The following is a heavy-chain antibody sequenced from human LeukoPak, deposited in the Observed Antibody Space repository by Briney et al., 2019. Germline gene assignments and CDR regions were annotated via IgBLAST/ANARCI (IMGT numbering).Heavy chain of an antibody. CDR2: IIPIFGTA. J-gene: IGHJ2*01. D-gene: IGHD5-24*01. Sequence: GSSVKVSCKASGGTFSRYAVSWVRQAPGQGLEWMGGIIPIFGTANYAQKFQGRVTITTDESTSTAYMVLSSLRSEDTAAYYCAGSSILNYYFDFWGRGTLVTVSS. V-gene: IGHV1-69*05. CDR3: AGSSILNYYFDF. CDR1: GGTFSRYA.